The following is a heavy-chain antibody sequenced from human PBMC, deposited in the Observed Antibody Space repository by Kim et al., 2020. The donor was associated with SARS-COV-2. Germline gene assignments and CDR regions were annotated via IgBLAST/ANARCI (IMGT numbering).Heavy chain of an antibody. CDR3: ARDVNGYSSGWYYFDY. Sequence: SETLSLTCTVSGGSVTSVSYHWSWIRQPPGKGLEWIGYIDYSGSTSYNPSLKSRVTISADTSKNQFSLNLSSVTAADTAVYYCARDVNGYSSGWYYFDYWGQGTLVTVSS. V-gene: IGHV4-61*01. CDR2: IDYSGST. CDR1: GGSVTSVSYH. J-gene: IGHJ4*02. D-gene: IGHD6-19*01.